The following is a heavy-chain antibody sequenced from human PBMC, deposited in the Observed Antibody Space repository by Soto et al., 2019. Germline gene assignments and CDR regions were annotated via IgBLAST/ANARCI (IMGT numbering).Heavy chain of an antibody. Sequence: QVQLVESGGGVVQPGRSLRLSCVASGFTFSNYGMHWVRQAPGKGLEWVAVMSYDGNNEHYADSVKGRFTICRDNYKNTLYLQMNSLRAEDTAVYFCARDTLPMYRISVGMVGSWGQGTLVNVAS. J-gene: IGHJ4*02. CDR2: MSYDGNNE. D-gene: IGHD3-3*02. V-gene: IGHV3-30*03. CDR1: GFTFSNYG. CDR3: ARDTLPMYRISVGMVGS.